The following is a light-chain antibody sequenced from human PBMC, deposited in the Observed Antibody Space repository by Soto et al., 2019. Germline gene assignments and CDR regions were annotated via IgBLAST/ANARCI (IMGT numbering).Light chain of an antibody. Sequence: QSALTQPASVSGSPGQSITISCTGTSSDIGAYNCVSWYQQHPGKAPKLMLYDVNIRPSGVSNRFSGSKSGNTASLTTSGLQAEDEADYYCTSWTTSTTMIFGGGTKVTVL. CDR1: SSDIGAYNC. CDR2: DVN. J-gene: IGLJ2*01. CDR3: TSWTTSTTMI. V-gene: IGLV2-14*03.